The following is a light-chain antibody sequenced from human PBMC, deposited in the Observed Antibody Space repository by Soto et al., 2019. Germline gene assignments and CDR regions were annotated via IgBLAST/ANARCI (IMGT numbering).Light chain of an antibody. CDR3: QQSYSSFGIT. J-gene: IGKJ4*01. Sequence: DIQMTQSPSSLSASVGDRVTITRRASKSINNYLNWYQQKPGKAPKLLIYAASNLQSGVPSRFGGSGSGTNFTLTISSLQPEDFATYYCQQSYSSFGITFGGGTKVDIK. CDR1: KSINNY. CDR2: AAS. V-gene: IGKV1-39*01.